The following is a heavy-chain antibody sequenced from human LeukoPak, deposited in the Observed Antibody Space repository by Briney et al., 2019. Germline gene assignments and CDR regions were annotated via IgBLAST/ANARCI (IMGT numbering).Heavy chain of an antibody. Sequence: GASVKVSCKASGYTFTSYDINWVRQATGQGLEWMGRMNPNSGNTGYAQKFQGRVTMTRNTSISTAYMELSSLRSEDTAVYYCARVASGSYYHNDYWGQGTLVTVSS. J-gene: IGHJ4*02. CDR1: GYTFTSYD. CDR3: ARVASGSYYHNDY. V-gene: IGHV1-8*01. D-gene: IGHD1-26*01. CDR2: MNPNSGNT.